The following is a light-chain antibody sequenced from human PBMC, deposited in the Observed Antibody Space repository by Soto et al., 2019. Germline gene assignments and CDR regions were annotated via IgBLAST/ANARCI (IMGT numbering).Light chain of an antibody. J-gene: IGKJ1*01. CDR2: GAS. Sequence: DIVLTQAPGTLSLSPGERATLSCRASQSVSSSYLAWYQQRSGQAPRLLIYGASTRAPGIPARFSGSGSGTEFTLTISSLQSEDFAVYYCQQYNNCPQTFGQGTKVDIK. V-gene: IGKV3-15*01. CDR1: QSVSSS. CDR3: QQYNNCPQT.